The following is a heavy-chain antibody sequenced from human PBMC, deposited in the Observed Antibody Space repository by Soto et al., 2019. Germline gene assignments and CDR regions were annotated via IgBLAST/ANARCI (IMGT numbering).Heavy chain of an antibody. D-gene: IGHD3-16*01. CDR2: INQDGRDT. CDR1: GFTFSGHW. CDR3: ASPQTPGGSLDY. Sequence: GESLKISCVVSGFTFSGHWMTWVRQAPGKRLEWVASINQDGRDTFYVGSVKGRFTISRDNAKSSLFLQMTSLRVDDTAVYYCASPQTPGGSLDYWGQGTLVTVSS. V-gene: IGHV3-7*01. J-gene: IGHJ4*02.